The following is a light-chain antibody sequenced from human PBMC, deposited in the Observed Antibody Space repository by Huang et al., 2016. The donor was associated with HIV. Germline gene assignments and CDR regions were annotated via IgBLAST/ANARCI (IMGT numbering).Light chain of an antibody. CDR2: AAS. J-gene: IGKJ3*01. V-gene: IGKV1-39*01. CDR3: QQSYSAPIFT. CDR1: QSISSY. Sequence: DIQMTQSPSSLSASVGDRVTITCRASQSISSYLNLYQQKPGKAPKVLIYAASSLQSGVPSRFGGSGSWTDFTLTSSSLQPEDFATYYCQQSYSAPIFTFGPGTKVDIK.